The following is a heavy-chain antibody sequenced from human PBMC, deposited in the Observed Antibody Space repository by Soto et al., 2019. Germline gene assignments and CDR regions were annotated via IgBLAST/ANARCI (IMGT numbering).Heavy chain of an antibody. V-gene: IGHV4-30-4*01. CDR3: ANAYDYRAPFDY. CDR2: IYYSGST. Sequence: PSETLSLTCPVSGGSISSGDYYWSWIRQPPGKGLEWIGYIYYSGSTYYNPSLKSRVTISVDTSKNQFSLKLSSVTAADTAVYYCANAYDYRAPFDYWGQGTLVTVSS. CDR1: GGSISSGDYY. D-gene: IGHD4-4*01. J-gene: IGHJ4*02.